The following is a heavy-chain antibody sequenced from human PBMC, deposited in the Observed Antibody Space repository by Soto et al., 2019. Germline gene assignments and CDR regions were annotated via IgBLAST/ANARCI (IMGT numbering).Heavy chain of an antibody. Sequence: LRLSCAASGFTFSYYSMTWFRQAPVRGLEWVSTLTSRGTTFYADSVKGRFTISRDNSKNTLSLQMHSLRTEDTALYYCAKRATTVPTPGNYFDCWGQGTMVTVSS. CDR3: AKRATTVPTPGNYFDC. CDR1: GFTFSYYS. D-gene: IGHD2-15*01. V-gene: IGHV3-23*01. J-gene: IGHJ4*02. CDR2: LTSRGTT.